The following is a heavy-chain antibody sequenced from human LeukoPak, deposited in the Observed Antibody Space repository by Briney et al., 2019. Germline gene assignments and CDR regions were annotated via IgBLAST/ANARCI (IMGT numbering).Heavy chain of an antibody. Sequence: PSETLSLTCVVYGGSFSGYYWSWIRQPPGKGLEWIGEINHSGSTNYNPSLKSRVTISVDTSKNQFSLKLSSVTAADTAVYYCARGGWRWLQFGSYYFDYWGQGTLVTVSS. V-gene: IGHV4-34*01. CDR1: GGSFSGYY. CDR2: INHSGST. D-gene: IGHD5-24*01. J-gene: IGHJ4*02. CDR3: ARGGWRWLQFGSYYFDY.